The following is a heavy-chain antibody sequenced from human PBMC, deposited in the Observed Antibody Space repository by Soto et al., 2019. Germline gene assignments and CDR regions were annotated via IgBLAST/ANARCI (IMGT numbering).Heavy chain of an antibody. Sequence: GPLRLSCAASGFTFSSYWRSWVRQAPGKGVEWVANIKQDGSEKYYVDSVKGRFTISRDNAKNSLYLQMNSLRAEDTAVYYCARDLEAFMITFGGVIVGWFDPWGQGTLVTVSS. CDR2: IKQDGSEK. J-gene: IGHJ5*02. CDR3: ARDLEAFMITFGGVIVGWFDP. V-gene: IGHV3-7*03. D-gene: IGHD3-16*02. CDR1: GFTFSSYW.